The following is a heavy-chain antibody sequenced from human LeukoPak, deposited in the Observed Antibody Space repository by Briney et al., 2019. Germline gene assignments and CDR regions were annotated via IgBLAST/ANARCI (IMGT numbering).Heavy chain of an antibody. V-gene: IGHV3-48*03. D-gene: IGHD6-19*01. J-gene: IGHJ4*02. CDR2: ISSSGSAI. CDR1: GFTFSSYE. Sequence: PGGSLSLSCAASGFTFSSYEMNCVRQAPGKGLEWVSKISSSGSAIYYADSVKGRFTISRDNAKITLYLQMNSLRVEDTAVYYCTRGGSLGYWGQGTLVTVSS. CDR3: TRGGSLGY.